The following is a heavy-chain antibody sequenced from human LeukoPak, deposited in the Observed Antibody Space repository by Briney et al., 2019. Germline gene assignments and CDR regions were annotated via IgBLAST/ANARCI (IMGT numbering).Heavy chain of an antibody. J-gene: IGHJ4*02. CDR1: GFTFSSYA. Sequence: GGSLRLSCTASGFTFSSYAMSWARQAPGKGLEWVSVIGGGGRTTYYADSVKGRFTISRDNSKNTLYLQMNSLRADDSALYYCAKRIAVAGSSYHFDYWGQGTLVTVSS. CDR3: AKRIAVAGSSYHFDY. D-gene: IGHD6-19*01. CDR2: IGGGGRTT. V-gene: IGHV3-23*01.